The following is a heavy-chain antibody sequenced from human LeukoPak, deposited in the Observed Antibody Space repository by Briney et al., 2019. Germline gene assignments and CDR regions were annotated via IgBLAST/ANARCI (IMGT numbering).Heavy chain of an antibody. J-gene: IGHJ4*02. Sequence: GGSLRLSCAASGFPLSSYSINWVRQAPGKGLEWVSYINIDSITVNYAGSVKGRFTISRDNAKNSLYLQMNSLRAEDTAVYYCSTAKFDNWGQGTLVTVSS. CDR2: INIDSITV. V-gene: IGHV3-48*01. CDR3: STAKFDN. CDR1: GFPLSSYS.